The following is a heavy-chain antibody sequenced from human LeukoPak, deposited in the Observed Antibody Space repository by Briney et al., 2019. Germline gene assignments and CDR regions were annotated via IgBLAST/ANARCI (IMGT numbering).Heavy chain of an antibody. CDR1: GFTFSSYS. J-gene: IGHJ6*03. V-gene: IGHV3-21*01. CDR2: ISSSSSYI. CDR3: ARDQAYYGSGSYYSRPYYYYYYMDV. Sequence: GGSLRLSCAASGFTFSSYSMNWVRQAPGKGLEWVSSISSSSSYIYYADSVKGRFTMSRDNAKKSLYLQMNSLRAEDTAVYYCARDQAYYGSGSYYSRPYYYYYYMDVWGKGTTVTVSS. D-gene: IGHD3-10*01.